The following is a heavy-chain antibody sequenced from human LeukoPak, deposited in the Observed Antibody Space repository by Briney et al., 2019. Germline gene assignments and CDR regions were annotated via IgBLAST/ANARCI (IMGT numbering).Heavy chain of an antibody. CDR3: ARGRGGSYFFGY. CDR1: GYTFTSYD. J-gene: IGHJ4*02. Sequence: WASVKVSCKASGYTFTSYDINWVRQATGQGLEWMGWMNPNSGNTDYAQKFQGRVTITRNTSISTAYLELSSLRAEDTAVYYCARGRGGSYFFGYWGQGTLVTVSS. V-gene: IGHV1-8*01. D-gene: IGHD1-26*01. CDR2: MNPNSGNT.